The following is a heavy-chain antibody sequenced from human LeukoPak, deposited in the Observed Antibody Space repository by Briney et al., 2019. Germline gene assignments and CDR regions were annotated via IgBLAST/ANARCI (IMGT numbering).Heavy chain of an antibody. Sequence: GGSLRLSCAASGFTFSSYAMHWVRQAPSKGLEWVAVISYDGSNKYYADSVKGRFTISRDNSKNTLYLQMNSLRAEDTAVYYCARDARPTMVRGAKGGLDYWGQGTLVTVSS. CDR2: ISYDGSNK. V-gene: IGHV3-30*04. CDR1: GFTFSSYA. D-gene: IGHD3-10*01. CDR3: ARDARPTMVRGAKGGLDY. J-gene: IGHJ4*02.